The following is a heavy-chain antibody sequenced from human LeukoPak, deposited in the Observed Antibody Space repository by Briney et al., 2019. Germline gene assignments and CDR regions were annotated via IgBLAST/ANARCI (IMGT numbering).Heavy chain of an antibody. V-gene: IGHV3-9*01. CDR1: GFTFDEYA. CDR3: TKERFVHGDSRPFDY. J-gene: IGHJ4*02. CDR2: INWNSGNI. Sequence: PGRSLRLSCVGSGFTFDEYAIHWVRQVPGKGLEWVSGINWNSGNIVYADSVKGRFTISRDNAKNSLYLQMNSLRAEDTALYYCTKERFVHGDSRPFDYWGQGTLVTVSS. D-gene: IGHD4-17*01.